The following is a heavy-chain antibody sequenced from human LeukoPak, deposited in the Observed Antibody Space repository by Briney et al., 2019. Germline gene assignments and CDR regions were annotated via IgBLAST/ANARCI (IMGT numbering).Heavy chain of an antibody. V-gene: IGHV3-30*04. D-gene: IGHD5-12*01. CDR2: ISSEGRNK. CDR1: GFTFSNS. Sequence: GGSLRLSCAASGFTFSNSMHWVRQAPGKGLEWVALISSEGRNKYYAGSVKGRFTISRNNSKNTLYLQVNSLRVEDTAVYYCARDPNHGEYSASVGYYSDYWGQGTLVTVSS. J-gene: IGHJ4*02. CDR3: ARDPNHGEYSASVGYYSDY.